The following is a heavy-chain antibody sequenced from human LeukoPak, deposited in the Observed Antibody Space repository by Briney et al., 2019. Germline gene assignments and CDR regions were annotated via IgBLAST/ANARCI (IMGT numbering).Heavy chain of an antibody. CDR3: ARDRTSSRLGYFDL. Sequence: GGSLRLSCAASGFSFSSYSMNWVRQAPGKGLEWVSSISSSSSYIYYADLVKGRFTISRDNAKNSLYLQMNSLRAEDTAVYYCARDRTSSRLGYFDLWGRGTLVTVSS. V-gene: IGHV3-21*01. CDR2: ISSSSSYI. D-gene: IGHD2-2*01. J-gene: IGHJ2*01. CDR1: GFSFSSYS.